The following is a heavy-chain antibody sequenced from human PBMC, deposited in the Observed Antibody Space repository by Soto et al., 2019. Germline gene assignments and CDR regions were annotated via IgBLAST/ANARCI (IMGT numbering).Heavy chain of an antibody. CDR1: GGTFSSYA. CDR2: IIPIFGTA. V-gene: IGHV1-69*13. Sequence: ASVKVSCKASGGTFSSYAISWVRQAPGQGLEWMGGIIPIFGTANYAQKFQGRVTITADESTSTAYMELSSLRSEDTAVYYCATFGSGSSSRAYYGIDVWGQGTTVTVS. CDR3: ATFGSGSSSRAYYGIDV. J-gene: IGHJ6*02. D-gene: IGHD3-10*01.